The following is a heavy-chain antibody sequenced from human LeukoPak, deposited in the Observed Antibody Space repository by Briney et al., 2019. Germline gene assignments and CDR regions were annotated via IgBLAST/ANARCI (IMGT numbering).Heavy chain of an antibody. Sequence: SETLSLTCTVSGGSISSYYWSWIRQPPGKGLEWIGYIYYSGSTNYNPSLKSRVTISVDTSKNQFSLKLSSVTAADTAVYYCARDGVYRPNWFDPWGQGTLVTVSS. J-gene: IGHJ5*02. CDR1: GGSISSYY. CDR2: IYYSGST. V-gene: IGHV4-59*01. D-gene: IGHD3-10*01. CDR3: ARDGVYRPNWFDP.